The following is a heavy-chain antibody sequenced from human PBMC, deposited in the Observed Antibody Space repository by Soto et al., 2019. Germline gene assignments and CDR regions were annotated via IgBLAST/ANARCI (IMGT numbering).Heavy chain of an antibody. V-gene: IGHV1-46*03. D-gene: IGHD6-6*01. J-gene: IGHJ6*03. CDR2: INPNGGST. Sequence: QVQLVQSGAEVKKPGASVKVSCKASGYTFINYYIHWVRQAPGQGLEWMGVINPNGGSTVYAQKLQGRVTLTRDTSTSTVYGELSSLRSDDTAVYFCVRATAARQRDYSYHYYLHIWGKGTTVTVSS. CDR3: VRATAARQRDYSYHYYLHI. CDR1: GYTFINYY.